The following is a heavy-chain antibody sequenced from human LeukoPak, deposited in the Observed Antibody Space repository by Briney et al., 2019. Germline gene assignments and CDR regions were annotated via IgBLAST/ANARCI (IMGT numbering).Heavy chain of an antibody. CDR1: GFTFSSYW. V-gene: IGHV3-7*01. J-gene: IGHJ4*02. Sequence: PGGSLRLSCAASGFTFSSYWMSWVRQAPGKGLEWVANIKQDGSEKYYVDSVKGRFTISRDNAKKSMYLQMNSLRAEDTAVYYCARDRMYSHTPNFVYWGQGTLVTVSS. D-gene: IGHD6-13*01. CDR3: ARDRMYSHTPNFVY. CDR2: IKQDGSEK.